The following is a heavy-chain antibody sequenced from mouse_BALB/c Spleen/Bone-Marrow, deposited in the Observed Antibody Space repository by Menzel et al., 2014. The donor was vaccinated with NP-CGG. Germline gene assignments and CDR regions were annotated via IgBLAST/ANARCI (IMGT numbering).Heavy chain of an antibody. Sequence: EVHLVESGGGLVKPGGSLKLSCAASGFTFSDYYIYWVRQTPEKRLEWVATISDGGTYTYYPDTVKGRFTISRDNAKNNLYLQMNGLKSEDTAMYYCVRDGDYRYACFTYWGQGTLATVSA. D-gene: IGHD2-14*01. CDR3: VRDGDYRYACFTY. CDR2: ISDGGTYT. J-gene: IGHJ3*01. CDR1: GFTFSDYY. V-gene: IGHV5-4*02.